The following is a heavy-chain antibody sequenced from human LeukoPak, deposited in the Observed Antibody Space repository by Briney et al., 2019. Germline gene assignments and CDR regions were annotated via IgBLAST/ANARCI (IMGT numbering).Heavy chain of an antibody. CDR1: GGSFSGYY. CDR2: INHSGST. V-gene: IGHV4-34*01. D-gene: IGHD3-16*01. CDR3: ATRGQSGHHYYYMDV. J-gene: IGHJ6*03. Sequence: SETLSLTCAVYGGSFSGYYWSWIRQPPGRGLEWIGEINHSGSTNYNPSLKSRVTISVDTSKNQFSLKLSSVTAADTAVYYCATRGQSGHHYYYMDVWGKGTTVTVSS.